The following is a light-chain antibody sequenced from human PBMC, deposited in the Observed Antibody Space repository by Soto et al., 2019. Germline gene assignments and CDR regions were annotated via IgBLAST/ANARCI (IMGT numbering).Light chain of an antibody. CDR1: QNISVW. V-gene: IGKV1-5*01. J-gene: IGKJ2*01. CDR2: DAS. Sequence: DIQMTQSPSTLSASVGDGVTITCRASQNISVWLAWYQQRPGKAPKFLIYDASSLETGVPSRFSGSGSGTEFTLTIRSLQPEDFATYYCQQYSSDLYTFGQGTQLQ. CDR3: QQYSSDLYT.